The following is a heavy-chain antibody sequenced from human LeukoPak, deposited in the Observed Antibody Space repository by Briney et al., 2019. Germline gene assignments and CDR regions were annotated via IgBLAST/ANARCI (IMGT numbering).Heavy chain of an antibody. CDR3: VKSISSSGNWFDS. CDR1: GFTFNNNG. V-gene: IGHV3-30*18. Sequence: GGSLRLSCAASGFTFNNNGMHWVRQAPGKGLGWVAVVSYDGNKKYYADSVKGRFTISRDNSKNTLYVQMNSLRVEDTAVYYCVKSISSSGNWFDSWGQGTLVTVSS. D-gene: IGHD6-6*01. J-gene: IGHJ5*01. CDR2: VSYDGNKK.